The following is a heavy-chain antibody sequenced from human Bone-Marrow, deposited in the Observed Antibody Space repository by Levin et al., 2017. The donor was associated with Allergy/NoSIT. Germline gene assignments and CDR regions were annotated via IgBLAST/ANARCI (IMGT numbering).Heavy chain of an antibody. CDR2: ISDSSSSI. D-gene: IGHD6-13*01. CDR3: ARDCPHLSYSSTWYYYYGMDV. J-gene: IGHJ6*02. Sequence: GESLKISCAASGFTFSNSSMNWVRQAPGKGLEWVSYISDSSSSIFYADSVKGRFTISRDNANNSLFLQMNSLRDEDTAVYYCARDCPHLSYSSTWYYYYGMDVWGQGTTVTVSS. CDR1: GFTFSNSS. V-gene: IGHV3-48*02.